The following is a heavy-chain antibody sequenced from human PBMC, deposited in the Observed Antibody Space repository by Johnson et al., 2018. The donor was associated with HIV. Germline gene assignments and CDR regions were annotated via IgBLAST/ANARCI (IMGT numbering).Heavy chain of an antibody. CDR1: GFTFSNYW. CDR3: ARDHSGYDSVTAAFDI. D-gene: IGHD5-12*01. Sequence: VQLVESGGGSVQPGGSLRLSCVTSGFTFSNYWMHWVRQGPGKGLEWVSLIFGAGTTYYTQSVKGRFTISRANSNNTVYLQMKSVTAEDTAVYYCARDHSGYDSVTAAFDIWGQGTMVTVSS. V-gene: IGHV3-66*01. J-gene: IGHJ3*02. CDR2: IFGAGTT.